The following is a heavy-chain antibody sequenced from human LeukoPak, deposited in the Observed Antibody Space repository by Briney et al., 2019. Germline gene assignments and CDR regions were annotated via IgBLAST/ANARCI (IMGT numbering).Heavy chain of an antibody. V-gene: IGHV3-74*01. Sequence: GGSLRLSCAASGFTFSSYWMHWVRQAPGKGLVWVSRINSDGSSTSYADSVKGRFTISRGNAKNTLYLQMNSLRAEDTAVYYCARVHDYVWGSYRFNYYFDYWGQGTLVTVSS. CDR2: INSDGSST. J-gene: IGHJ4*02. CDR3: ARVHDYVWGSYRFNYYFDY. D-gene: IGHD3-16*02. CDR1: GFTFSSYW.